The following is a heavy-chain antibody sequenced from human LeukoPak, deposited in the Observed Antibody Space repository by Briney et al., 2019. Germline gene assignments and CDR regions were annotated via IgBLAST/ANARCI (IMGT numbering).Heavy chain of an antibody. V-gene: IGHV3-48*01. CDR1: GFTFSNYN. J-gene: IGHJ4*02. CDR2: ISSSSSTI. Sequence: GGPLRLSCAASGFTFSNYNMNWPRQAPGKGLECLSYISSSSSTIYYADSVKGRFTISRDNAKNSLYLQMNSLRAEDTAVYYCARDFRGLSWYFDYWGQGDLVTVSS. D-gene: IGHD3-10*01. CDR3: ARDFRGLSWYFDY.